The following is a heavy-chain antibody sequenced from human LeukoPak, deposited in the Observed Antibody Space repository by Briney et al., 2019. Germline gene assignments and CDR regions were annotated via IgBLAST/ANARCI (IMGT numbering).Heavy chain of an antibody. V-gene: IGHV4-39*01. Sequence: SETLSLTCTVSGGSISSSSYYWGWIRQPPGKGLEWIGSIYYSGSTYYNPSLKSRVTISVDTSKNQFSLKLSSVTAADTAVYYCATSLGDPHHFDDWGQGTLVTVSS. CDR2: IYYSGST. J-gene: IGHJ4*02. D-gene: IGHD3-16*01. CDR1: GGSISSSSYY. CDR3: ATSLGDPHHFDD.